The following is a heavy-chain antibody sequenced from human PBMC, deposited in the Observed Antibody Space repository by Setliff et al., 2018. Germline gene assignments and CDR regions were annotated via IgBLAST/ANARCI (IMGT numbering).Heavy chain of an antibody. J-gene: IGHJ6*02. Sequence: GASVKVSCKASGYTFTGYYMHWVRQAPGQGLEWMGWINPNSGGTNYAQKVQGWVTMTRDTSISTAYMELSRLRSDDTAVYYCARDGVGVPAIDYGMDVWGQGTTVTVSS. V-gene: IGHV1-2*04. CDR2: INPNSGGT. D-gene: IGHD2-2*01. CDR1: GYTFTGYY. CDR3: ARDGVGVPAIDYGMDV.